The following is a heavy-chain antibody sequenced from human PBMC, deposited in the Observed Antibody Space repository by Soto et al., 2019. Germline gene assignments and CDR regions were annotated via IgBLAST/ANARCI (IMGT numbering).Heavy chain of an antibody. V-gene: IGHV3-23*01. Sequence: GGSLRLSCAASGFTFSSYAMNWVRQVPGKGLECVSAISGGGEDTSYADSVKGRFTVSRDNSKNTLYLQMNSLRAADTAVYYCAKSFGSIAAADAFDIWGQGTMVTVSS. D-gene: IGHD6-13*01. CDR3: AKSFGSIAAADAFDI. J-gene: IGHJ3*02. CDR1: GFTFSSYA. CDR2: ISGGGEDT.